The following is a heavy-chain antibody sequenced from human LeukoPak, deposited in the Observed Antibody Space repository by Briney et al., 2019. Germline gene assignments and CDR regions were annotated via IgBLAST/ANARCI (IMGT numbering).Heavy chain of an antibody. V-gene: IGHV4-34*01. CDR3: ARGSRYYSSSWYSTLKGFDY. D-gene: IGHD6-13*01. J-gene: IGHJ4*02. Sequence: SETLSLTCTVSGGSISSYYWSWIRQPPGKGLEWIGEINHSGSTNYNPSLKSRVTISVDTSKNQFSLKLSSVTAADTAVYYCARGSRYYSSSWYSTLKGFDYWGQGTLVTVSS. CDR2: INHSGST. CDR1: GGSISSYY.